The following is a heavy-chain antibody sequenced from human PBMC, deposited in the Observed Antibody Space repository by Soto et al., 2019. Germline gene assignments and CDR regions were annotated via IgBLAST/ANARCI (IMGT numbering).Heavy chain of an antibody. CDR1: GGAVNRDY. CDR3: ARQGCTMVRGVVFFDS. Sequence: QVQLQESGPGLVKPSETLSLTCTVSGGAVNRDYWSWIRQPPGKGLEWIGYIYNSVTTNYNPSLKGRVTISADTSKNQFSPKLTSVTAADTAVYYCARQGCTMVRGVVFFDSWGPGTLVTVSS. D-gene: IGHD3-10*01. J-gene: IGHJ4*02. CDR2: IYNSVTT. V-gene: IGHV4-59*08.